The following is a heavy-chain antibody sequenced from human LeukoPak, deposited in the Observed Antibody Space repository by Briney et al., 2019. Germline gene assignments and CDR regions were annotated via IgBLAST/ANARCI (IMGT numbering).Heavy chain of an antibody. J-gene: IGHJ4*02. CDR3: ANDYSGNSEY. CDR2: ISSNSKTM. V-gene: IGHV3-48*01. Sequence: GGSLRLSCAASGFTFSSYSMNWVRQAPGKGLEWISYISSNSKTMYYANSVKGRFTISRDNGKNSLYLQMNSLRTGDTAVYYCANDYSGNSEYWGQGTLVTVSS. D-gene: IGHD4-23*01. CDR1: GFTFSSYS.